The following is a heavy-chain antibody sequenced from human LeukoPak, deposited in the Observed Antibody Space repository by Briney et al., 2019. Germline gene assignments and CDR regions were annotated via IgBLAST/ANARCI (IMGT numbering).Heavy chain of an antibody. CDR2: IHANSGKA. Sequence: ASLRVSCKTSGYTFRDYEINWVRQAPGLGLEWVAWIHANSGKAGSAQKFQGRVTPTRDKSTETAFMDLSGLTSDDSATYFCARGHYGGNRYFDNWGQGTLITVSS. D-gene: IGHD4-23*01. CDR1: GYTFRDYE. J-gene: IGHJ4*02. CDR3: ARGHYGGNRYFDN. V-gene: IGHV1-8*01.